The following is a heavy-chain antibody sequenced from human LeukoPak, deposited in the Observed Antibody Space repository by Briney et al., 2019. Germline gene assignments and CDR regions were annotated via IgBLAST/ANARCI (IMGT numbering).Heavy chain of an antibody. CDR1: GFTFSNYG. CDR3: AKTHSSGWWYFDY. D-gene: IGHD6-19*01. CDR2: ISYDGSNK. V-gene: IGHV3-30*18. J-gene: IGHJ4*02. Sequence: GGSLRLSCAASGFTFSNYGMHWVRQAPGKGLEWVAVISYDGSNKYYADSVKGRFTISRDNSKNTLYLQMNSLRPEDTAVYYCAKTHSSGWWYFDYWGQGTLVTVSS.